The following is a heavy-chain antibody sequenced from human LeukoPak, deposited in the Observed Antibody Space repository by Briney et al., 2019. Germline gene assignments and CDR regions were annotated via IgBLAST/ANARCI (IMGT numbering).Heavy chain of an antibody. CDR1: GGSISSGSYY. Sequence: SETLSLTCTVSGGSISSGSYYWSWIRQPAGKGLEWIGRIYTSGSTNYNPSLKSRVTTSVDTSKNQFSLKLSSVTAADTAVYYCARGVLRFLEWLPTLDYWGQGTLVTVSS. D-gene: IGHD3-3*01. J-gene: IGHJ4*02. V-gene: IGHV4-61*02. CDR2: IYTSGST. CDR3: ARGVLRFLEWLPTLDY.